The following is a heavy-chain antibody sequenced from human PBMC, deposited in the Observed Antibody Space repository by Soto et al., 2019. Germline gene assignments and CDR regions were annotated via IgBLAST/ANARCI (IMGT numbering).Heavy chain of an antibody. Sequence: PGGSPRLSCAASGLPFSSYAMSWVRQDPGKGLEWVSAISGSGGSTYYADSVKGRFTISRDNSKNTLYLQMNSLRAEDTAVYYCAKVQLRLAHTRGYNWFDPWGQGTLVTVSS. D-gene: IGHD3-10*01. J-gene: IGHJ5*02. V-gene: IGHV3-23*01. CDR1: GLPFSSYA. CDR2: ISGSGGST. CDR3: AKVQLRLAHTRGYNWFDP.